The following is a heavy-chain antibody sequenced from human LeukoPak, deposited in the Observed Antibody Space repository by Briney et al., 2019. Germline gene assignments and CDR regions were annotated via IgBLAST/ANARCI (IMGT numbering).Heavy chain of an antibody. CDR3: ARDRGPEDYFDY. J-gene: IGHJ4*02. V-gene: IGHV4-59*01. CDR2: IYYSGST. Sequence: SETLSLTCTVSGGSISSYYWSWIRQSPGKGLEWIGYIYYSGSTNYNPSLKSRVTISVDTSKNQFSLKLSSVTAADTAVYYCARDRGPEDYFDYWGQGTLVTVSS. CDR1: GGSISSYY. D-gene: IGHD3-10*01.